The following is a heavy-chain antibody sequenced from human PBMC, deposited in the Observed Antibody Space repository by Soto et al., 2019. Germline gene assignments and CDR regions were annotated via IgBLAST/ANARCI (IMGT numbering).Heavy chain of an antibody. V-gene: IGHV3-9*01. Sequence: PGGSLRLSCAASGFTFDDYAMHWVRQAPGKGLEWVAGISWNNGNIGYADSVRGRFTISRDNAKHSLYLQMNSLRAEDTALYYCAKAGDSNAYYYDTGYFWHWGQGTLVTVSS. CDR3: AKAGDSNAYYYDTGYFWH. J-gene: IGHJ1*01. CDR2: ISWNNGNI. D-gene: IGHD3-22*01. CDR1: GFTFDDYA.